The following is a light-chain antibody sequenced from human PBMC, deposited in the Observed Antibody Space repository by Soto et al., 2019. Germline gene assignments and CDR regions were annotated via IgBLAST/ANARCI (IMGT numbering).Light chain of an antibody. CDR2: GAS. J-gene: IGKJ4*01. CDR1: QSISNN. V-gene: IGKV3-20*01. Sequence: EIVMTQSPGTLSVSPGERATFSCGASQSISNNLAWYQQKPGQAPRLLIYGASTRATGIPARFSGSGSGTDFTLTISRLEPEDFAVYYCQQYGSSLITFGGGTKVDIK. CDR3: QQYGSSLIT.